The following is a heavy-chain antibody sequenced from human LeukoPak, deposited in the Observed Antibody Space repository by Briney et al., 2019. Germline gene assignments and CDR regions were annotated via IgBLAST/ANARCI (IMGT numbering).Heavy chain of an antibody. CDR1: GYTFTGYY. D-gene: IGHD2-2*01. V-gene: IGHV1-2*02. J-gene: IGHJ5*02. CDR3: ARGDCSTISCPFDP. CDR2: ISPNSGGT. Sequence: ASVKVSCKASGYTFTGYYIHWVRQAPGQGREGMGWISPNSGGTKYAQHFQRRVTMTRDTSISTAYMELNRLRSDDTAVYYCARGDCSTISCPFDPWGQGTLVTVSS.